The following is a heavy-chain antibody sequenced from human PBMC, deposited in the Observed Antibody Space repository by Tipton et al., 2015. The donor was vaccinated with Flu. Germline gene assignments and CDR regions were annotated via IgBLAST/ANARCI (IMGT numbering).Heavy chain of an antibody. CDR2: IYYSGST. CDR3: ARGDCSSTSCLDY. V-gene: IGHV4-59*01. CDR1: GGSISSYY. Sequence: GLLKPSETLSLTCTVSGGSISSYYWSWIRQPPGKGLEWIGYIYYSGSTNYNPSLKSRVTISVDTSKNQFSLKLSSVTAADTAVYYCARGDCSSTSCLDYWGQGTLVTVSS. D-gene: IGHD2-2*01. J-gene: IGHJ4*02.